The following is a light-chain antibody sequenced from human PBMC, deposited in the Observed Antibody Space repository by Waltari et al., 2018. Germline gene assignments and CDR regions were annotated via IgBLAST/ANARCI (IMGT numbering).Light chain of an antibody. V-gene: IGKV3-11*01. CDR3: QQRIDWPLT. CDR2: GAS. Sequence: EIVLTQSPVTLSLSPGERATLSCRASQSVSSYLAWYQQQPGQAPRLLIYGASNRATGIPARFSGSGSATDFTLTISSLEPEDFAVYYCQQRIDWPLTFGGGTKVEIK. J-gene: IGKJ4*01. CDR1: QSVSSY.